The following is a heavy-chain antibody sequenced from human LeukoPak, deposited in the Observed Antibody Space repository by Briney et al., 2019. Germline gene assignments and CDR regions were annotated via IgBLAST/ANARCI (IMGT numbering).Heavy chain of an antibody. J-gene: IGHJ4*02. D-gene: IGHD6-13*01. V-gene: IGHV3-7*01. Sequence: GGSLRLSCAASGFTFSSSWMSWVRQAPGKGLEWVANIKQDGSERNYVDSVKGRFTISRDNAKGSLYLQMNSLRAEDTAVYYCATPFSSSYEMFWGQGTLVTVSP. CDR2: IKQDGSER. CDR1: GFTFSSSW. CDR3: ATPFSSSYEMF.